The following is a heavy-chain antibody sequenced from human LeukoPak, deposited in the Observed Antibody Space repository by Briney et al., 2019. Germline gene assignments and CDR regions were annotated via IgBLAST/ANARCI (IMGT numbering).Heavy chain of an antibody. Sequence: GGSLRLSCAASGFTFSSYGMHWVRQAPGKGLEWVAVISYDGSNKYYADSVKGRFTISRDNSKNTLYLQMNSLRAEDTAVYYCAKDSMHQLYYFDYWGQGTLVTVSS. CDR3: AKDSMHQLYYFDY. CDR2: ISYDGSNK. CDR1: GFTFSSYG. D-gene: IGHD2-8*01. V-gene: IGHV3-30*18. J-gene: IGHJ4*02.